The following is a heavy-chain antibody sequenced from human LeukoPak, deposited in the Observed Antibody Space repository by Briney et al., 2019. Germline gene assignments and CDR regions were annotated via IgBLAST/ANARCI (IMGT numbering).Heavy chain of an antibody. J-gene: IGHJ4*02. D-gene: IGHD6-13*01. CDR2: FYASGTT. V-gene: IGHV4-4*07. CDR1: GGSIVSHY. Sequence: SQTLSLICTVSGGSIVSHYWNWIRQPAGRGLEWIGRFYASGTTNTSPSLKSRVTMSVDTSKNQFSLKLSSVTAADTAVYYCAKDSSTWGNLAGHFDSWGQGTLVTVSS. CDR3: AKDSSTWGNLAGHFDS.